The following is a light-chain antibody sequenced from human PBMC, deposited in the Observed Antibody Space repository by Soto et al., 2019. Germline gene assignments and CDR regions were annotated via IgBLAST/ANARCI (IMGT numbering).Light chain of an antibody. Sequence: DIVMTQSPLSLPVTPGEPASISCRSSQSLLHPNGYNYLDWYVQKPGQSPQLLIYLVSTRASGVPDRFSRSGSGTDFTLIISRVEAEDVGVYYCQHYESSSWTLGQGTKVDIK. CDR1: QSLLHPNGYNY. CDR2: LVS. CDR3: QHYESSSWT. V-gene: IGKV2-28*01. J-gene: IGKJ1*01.